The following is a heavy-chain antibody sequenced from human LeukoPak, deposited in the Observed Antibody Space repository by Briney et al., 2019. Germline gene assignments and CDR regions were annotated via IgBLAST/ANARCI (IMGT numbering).Heavy chain of an antibody. CDR3: AKGGIAPAGTSFYFDY. CDR1: GFTFSSYA. D-gene: IGHD6-13*01. CDR2: IIGSGSST. V-gene: IGHV3-23*01. Sequence: GGSLRLSCAASGFTFSSYAMSWVRQAPGKGLEWVSTIIGSGSSTYYADSVKGPFTISRDNSKNTLYLQMNSLRAEETARYYCAKGGIAPAGTSFYFDYWGQGTLVTVSS. J-gene: IGHJ4*02.